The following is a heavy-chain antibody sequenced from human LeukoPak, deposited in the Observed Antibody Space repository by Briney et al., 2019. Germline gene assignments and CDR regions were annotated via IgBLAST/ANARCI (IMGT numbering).Heavy chain of an antibody. Sequence: SETLSLTCTVSGGSISSYYWSWIRQPAGKGLEWIGRIYTSGSTNYNPSLKSRVTMSVDTSKNQFSLKLSSVTAADTAVYYCARAVSGYHPGDYYYYYYMDVWGKGTTVTVSS. CDR2: IYTSGST. D-gene: IGHD3-22*01. CDR3: ARAVSGYHPGDYYYYYYMDV. CDR1: GGSISSYY. J-gene: IGHJ6*03. V-gene: IGHV4-4*07.